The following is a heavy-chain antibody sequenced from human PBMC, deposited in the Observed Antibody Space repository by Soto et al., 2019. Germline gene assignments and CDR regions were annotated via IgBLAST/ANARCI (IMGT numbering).Heavy chain of an antibody. J-gene: IGHJ4*02. V-gene: IGHV4-30-4*01. CDR2: IYYSGST. CDR3: ARSRTSVVISLAVPISIDY. CDR1: CGSISRGDYY. Sequence: PSETLSLTCTVSCGSISRGDYYCSWIRQPPGKGLEWIGYIYYSGSTYYNPSLKSRVTISVDTSKNQFSLKLSSVTAADTAVYYCARSRTSVVISLAVPISIDYWGQGTLVTVSS. D-gene: IGHD3-22*01.